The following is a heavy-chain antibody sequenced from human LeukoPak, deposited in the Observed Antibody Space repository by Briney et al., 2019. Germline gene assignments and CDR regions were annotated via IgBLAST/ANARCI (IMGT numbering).Heavy chain of an antibody. D-gene: IGHD2-21*02. CDR1: GYTFAGYY. CDR3: AFRLAYCGGDCYSGFDY. CDR2: INPNSGGT. Sequence: GASVKVSCKASGYTFAGYYMHWVRQAPGQGLEWMGWINPNSGGTNYAQKFQGRVTMTRDTSISTAYMELSRLRSDDTAVYYCAFRLAYCGGDCYSGFDYWGQGTLVTVSS. V-gene: IGHV1-2*02. J-gene: IGHJ4*02.